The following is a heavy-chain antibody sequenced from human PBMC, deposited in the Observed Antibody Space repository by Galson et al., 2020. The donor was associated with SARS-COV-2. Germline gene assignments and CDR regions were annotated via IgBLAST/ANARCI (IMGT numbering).Heavy chain of an antibody. Sequence: SQTLSLPSTVSGGSINSNGYYWSWIRQHPEKGLEWIGYIYYSGTTDYNTSLKSRVTISMNTPKSQFSLQLSSVTAADPAVYYCARGYQLLVYDYWGQGTLVTVSS. D-gene: IGHD2-2*01. V-gene: IGHV4-31*03. CDR1: GGSINSNGYY. CDR2: IYYSGTT. J-gene: IGHJ4*02. CDR3: ARGYQLLVYDY.